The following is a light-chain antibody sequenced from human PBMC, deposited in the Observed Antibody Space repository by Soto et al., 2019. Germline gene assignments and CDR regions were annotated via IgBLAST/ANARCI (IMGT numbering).Light chain of an antibody. V-gene: IGKV3-11*01. CDR2: DAS. J-gene: IGKJ5*01. CDR3: QQRSNWPPSIT. CDR1: QSVNSY. Sequence: EIVLPQSPATLSSSRGERATLSCRASQSVNSYLAWYQQKPGQAPRLLIYDASNRATGIPAKFSGSGSGTDFTLTISSLEPEEFAVYFWQQRSNWPPSITFGQGTRLEIK.